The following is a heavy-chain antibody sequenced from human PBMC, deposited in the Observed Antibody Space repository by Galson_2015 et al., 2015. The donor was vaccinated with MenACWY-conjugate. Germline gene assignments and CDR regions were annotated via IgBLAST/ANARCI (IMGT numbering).Heavy chain of an antibody. J-gene: IGHJ4*02. Sequence: SLRLSCAASGFTVSSNYMSWVRQAPGKGLEWVSVIYSGGSTYYADSVKGRFTISRDNSKNTLYLQMNSLRAEDTAVYYCASPPTHCGGDYSPLPFDYWGQGTLVTVSS. D-gene: IGHD2-21*02. V-gene: IGHV3-66*02. CDR3: ASPPTHCGGDYSPLPFDY. CDR2: IYSGGST. CDR1: GFTVSSNY.